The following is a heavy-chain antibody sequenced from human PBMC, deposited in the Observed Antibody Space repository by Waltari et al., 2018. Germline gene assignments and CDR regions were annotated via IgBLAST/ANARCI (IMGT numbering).Heavy chain of an antibody. V-gene: IGHV4-39*01. CDR3: ARPGRVGGGSLMGLDY. Sequence: QLQLQESGPGLVKASETLSLTCSVSGGSISSTTYYSGWIRQPPGKGLEWIGSFSYNGNTYYNPSLKSRITISVDTSKNQFSLQLRSVTAADTAMYYCARPGRVGGGSLMGLDYWGQGTLVTVSS. CDR2: FSYNGNT. D-gene: IGHD2-15*01. CDR1: GGSISSTTYY. J-gene: IGHJ4*02.